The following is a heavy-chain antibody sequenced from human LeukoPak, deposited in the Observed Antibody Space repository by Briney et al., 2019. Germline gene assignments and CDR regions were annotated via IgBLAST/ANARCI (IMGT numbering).Heavy chain of an antibody. J-gene: IGHJ4*02. Sequence: GRSLRLSCVASGFTFNSYSMSWVRQAPGKGLEWVSLISNGGTTYYADSVKGRFTISRDNSKNTLYLQMNSLRAEDTAVYYCAKPVAGTGYFDYWGQGTLVTVSS. D-gene: IGHD6-19*01. CDR1: GFTFNSYS. CDR3: AKPVAGTGYFDY. V-gene: IGHV3-23*01. CDR2: ISNGGTT.